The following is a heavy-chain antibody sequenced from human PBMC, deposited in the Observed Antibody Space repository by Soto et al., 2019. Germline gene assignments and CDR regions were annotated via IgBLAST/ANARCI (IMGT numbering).Heavy chain of an antibody. J-gene: IGHJ5*02. D-gene: IGHD3-3*01. V-gene: IGHV4-30-4*01. CDR1: GGSISSGDYY. CDR2: IYYSGST. CDR3: ARGGLPWSGYYTVSWFDP. Sequence: SETLSLTCTVSGGSISSGDYYWSWIRQPPGKGLEWIGYIYYSGSTYYNPSLKSRVTISVDTSKNQFSLKLSSVTAADTAVYYCARGGLPWSGYYTVSWFDPWGQGTLVTVSS.